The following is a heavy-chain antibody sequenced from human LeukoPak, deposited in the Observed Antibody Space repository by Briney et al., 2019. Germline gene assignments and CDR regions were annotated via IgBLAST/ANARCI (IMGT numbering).Heavy chain of an antibody. CDR1: EFTFSNYV. CDR2: ISSSGGSTI. J-gene: IGHJ4*02. V-gene: IGHV3-11*01. Sequence: PGGSLRLSCAASEFTFSNYVMNWIRQAPGKGLEWVSYISSSGGSTIYYADSVKGRFTISRNNAKNSLYLQMNSLRAEDTAVYYCARGRGVIIIDYWGQGTLVTVSS. D-gene: IGHD3-10*01. CDR3: ARGRGVIIIDY.